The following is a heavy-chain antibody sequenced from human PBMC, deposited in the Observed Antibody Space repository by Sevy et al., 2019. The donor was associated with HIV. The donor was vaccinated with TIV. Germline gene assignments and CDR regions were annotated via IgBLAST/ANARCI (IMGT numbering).Heavy chain of an antibody. CDR1: GVTFSNYG. CDR2: ISYDGNNK. CDR3: GKESRDSSGYYRGGIDN. Sequence: GGSLRLSCAASGVTFSNYGVHWVRQAPGKGLEWVAFISYDGNNKYYIDSVKGRFTISRNNSNNTVSLQMSSLRAADTAVYFCGKESRDSSGYYRGGIDNWGQGTLVTVSS. V-gene: IGHV3-30*18. D-gene: IGHD3-22*01. J-gene: IGHJ4*02.